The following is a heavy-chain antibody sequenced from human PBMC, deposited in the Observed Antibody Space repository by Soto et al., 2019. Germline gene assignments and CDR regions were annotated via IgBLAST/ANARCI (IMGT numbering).Heavy chain of an antibody. Sequence: RPPVKVSCKASGYTFTGYYMHWVRQAPGQGLEWMGWINPNSGGTNYAQKFQGWVTMTRDTSISTAYMELSRLRSDDTAVYYCARGIAYYYMDVWGKGTTVTVSS. CDR2: INPNSGGT. J-gene: IGHJ6*03. CDR3: ARGIAYYYMDV. D-gene: IGHD6-13*01. V-gene: IGHV1-2*04. CDR1: GYTFTGYY.